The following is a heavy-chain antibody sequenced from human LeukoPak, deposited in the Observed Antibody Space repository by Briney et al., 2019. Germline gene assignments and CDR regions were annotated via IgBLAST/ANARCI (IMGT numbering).Heavy chain of an antibody. CDR2: IYHSGST. D-gene: IGHD5-12*01. Sequence: PGGSLRLSCAASGFTVSINYMSWVRQPPGKGLEWIGEIYHSGSTNYNPSLKSRVTISVDKSKNQFSLKLSSVTAADTAVYYCAASGSAYDAFDIWGQGTMVTVSS. V-gene: IGHV4-4*02. CDR1: GFTVSINY. CDR3: AASGSAYDAFDI. J-gene: IGHJ3*02.